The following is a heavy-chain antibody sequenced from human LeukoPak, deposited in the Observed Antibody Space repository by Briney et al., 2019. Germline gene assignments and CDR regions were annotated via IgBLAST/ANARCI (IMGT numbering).Heavy chain of an antibody. CDR1: VFTVSGHF. CDR2: ITDSGDST. J-gene: IGHJ5*02. CDR3: AKLDHRSVST. D-gene: IGHD1-1*01. Sequence: GGSLRLSCAAPVFTVSGHFLRWVRQAPGKGLEWVSSITDSGDSTVYADSVKGRFTISRDNSKNTIYLQMNSLRAEDMALYYCAKLDHRSVSTCGQGTLVTVSS. V-gene: IGHV3-23*01.